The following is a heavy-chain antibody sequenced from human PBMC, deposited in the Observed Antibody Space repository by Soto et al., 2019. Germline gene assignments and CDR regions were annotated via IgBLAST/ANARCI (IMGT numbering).Heavy chain of an antibody. CDR1: GFIFSDYA. V-gene: IGHV3-23*01. CDR3: AKVGGGLCYFDL. J-gene: IGHJ2*01. CDR2: ISASGGNI. Sequence: EVQLLESGGGLARPGGSLRLSCVASGFIFSDYAMTWIRQAPGKGLEWVATISASGGNIEYTDSLKGRFTISRDNSKKTVYLQINGLTADDTAVHYCAKVGGGLCYFDLWGRGTLVTVSS. D-gene: IGHD1-26*01.